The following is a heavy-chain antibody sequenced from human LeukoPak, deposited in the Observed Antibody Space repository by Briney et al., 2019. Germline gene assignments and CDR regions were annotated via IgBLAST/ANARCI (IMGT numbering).Heavy chain of an antibody. CDR3: ARRDDSSGYHKIFDY. J-gene: IGHJ4*02. CDR2: IFYSGST. D-gene: IGHD3-22*01. Sequence: TSETLSLTCTVSSGSISTSNYYWGWVRQPPGKALEWIGNIFYSGSTYYSPSLKSRVTISLDTSRNQFSLKLNSLTAADTAVYYCARRDDSSGYHKIFDYWGPGTLVTVSS. CDR1: SGSISTSNYY. V-gene: IGHV4-39*01.